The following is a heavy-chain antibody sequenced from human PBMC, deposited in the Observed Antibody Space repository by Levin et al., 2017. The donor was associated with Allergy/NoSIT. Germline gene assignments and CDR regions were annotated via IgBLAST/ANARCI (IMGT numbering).Heavy chain of an antibody. V-gene: IGHV3-21*01. Sequence: PGGSLRLSCAASGFTFSSYSMNWVRQAPGKGLEWVSSISGSDTYIYYAASVKGRFTISRDNAKNSLYLLMNSMRADDTALYYCGGERLIGDILTGYRRTGAGGMDVWDQGTTVTVSS. D-gene: IGHD3-9*01. CDR2: ISGSDTYI. CDR1: GFTFSSYS. CDR3: GGERLIGDILTGYRRTGAGGMDV. J-gene: IGHJ6*02.